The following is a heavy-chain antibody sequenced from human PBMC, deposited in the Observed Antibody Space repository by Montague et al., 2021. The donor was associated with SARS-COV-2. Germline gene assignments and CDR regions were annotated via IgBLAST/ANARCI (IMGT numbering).Heavy chain of an antibody. J-gene: IGHJ3*02. CDR1: GFTFSSHA. D-gene: IGHD5-18*01. CDR2: ISYDGFNN. V-gene: IGHV3-30*04. CDR3: ARGGGYRDAFDI. Sequence: SLRLSCAASGFTFSSHAMHWVRQAPGKGLEWVAVISYDGFNNYYSDSXKGRFTISRDNSKNTLSLQMNSLRTEDTAVYYCARGGGYRDAFDIWGQGTMVTVSS.